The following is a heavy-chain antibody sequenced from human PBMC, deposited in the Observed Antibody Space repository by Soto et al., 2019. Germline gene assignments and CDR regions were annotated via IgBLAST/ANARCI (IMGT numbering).Heavy chain of an antibody. CDR3: ARAAPRYCSGGSCYSGRPY. Sequence: SDTLSLTCAVYGLSFSGYYWSWIRQPPGTGLEWIGEINHSGSTNYNPSLKSRVTISVDTSKNQFSLKLSSVTAADTAVYYCARAAPRYCSGGSCYSGRPYWGQGTLVTVS. J-gene: IGHJ4*02. V-gene: IGHV4-34*01. CDR2: INHSGST. CDR1: GLSFSGYY. D-gene: IGHD2-15*01.